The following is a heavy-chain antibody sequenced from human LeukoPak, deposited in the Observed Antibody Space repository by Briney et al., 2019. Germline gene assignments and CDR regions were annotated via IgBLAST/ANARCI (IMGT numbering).Heavy chain of an antibody. CDR2: INPNSGGT. CDR1: GYTFTGYY. Sequence: ASVKVSCKASGYTFTGYYMHWVRQAPGQGLEWMGWINPNSGGTNYAQKFQGRVTMTRDTSISTAYMELSRLRSDDTAVYYCARGRLLWFGEPEGPFDYWGQGTLVTVSS. CDR3: ARGRLLWFGEPEGPFDY. D-gene: IGHD3-10*01. J-gene: IGHJ4*02. V-gene: IGHV1-2*02.